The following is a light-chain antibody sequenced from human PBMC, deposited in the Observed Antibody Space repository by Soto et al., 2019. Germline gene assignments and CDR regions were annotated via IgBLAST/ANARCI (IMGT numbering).Light chain of an antibody. CDR3: QQCNSYPLT. CDR2: KAS. V-gene: IGKV1-5*03. Sequence: DIQMTQSPSTLSASVGDRVTITCRASQSISSWLAWYQQKPGKAPKLLIYKASTLEGGVPSRFSGSGSGTEFTLTISSLQPDDFATYYCQQCNSYPLTFGGGTKVEIK. CDR1: QSISSW. J-gene: IGKJ4*01.